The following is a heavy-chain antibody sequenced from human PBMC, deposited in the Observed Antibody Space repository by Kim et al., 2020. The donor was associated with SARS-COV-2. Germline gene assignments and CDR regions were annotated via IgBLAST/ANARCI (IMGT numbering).Heavy chain of an antibody. CDR3: ARDLPNYYDSSGYPYYYYGMDV. CDR1: GYTFTSYY. D-gene: IGHD3-22*01. CDR2: INPSGGST. J-gene: IGHJ6*02. Sequence: ASVKVSCKASGYTFTSYYMHWVRQAPGQGLEWMGIINPSGGSTSYAQKFQGRVTMTRDTSTSTVYMELSSLRSEDTAVYYCARDLPNYYDSSGYPYYYYGMDVWGQGTTVTVSS. V-gene: IGHV1-46*01.